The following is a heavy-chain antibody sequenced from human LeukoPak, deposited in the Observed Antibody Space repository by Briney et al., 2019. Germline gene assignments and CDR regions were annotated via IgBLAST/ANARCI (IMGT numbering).Heavy chain of an antibody. CDR2: IHNNGAT. Sequence: PSETLSLTCAVSGGSITDNTYYWGWIRRPPGEGLEWIGCIHNNGATYYDPSLKSRVTFSMDTSKNQVFLTLTSVTAADTAVYYCARRRVAATAGWSDPWGQGTLVTVSS. J-gene: IGHJ5*02. V-gene: IGHV4-39*01. D-gene: IGHD6-13*01. CDR3: ARRRVAATAGWSDP. CDR1: GGSITDNTYY.